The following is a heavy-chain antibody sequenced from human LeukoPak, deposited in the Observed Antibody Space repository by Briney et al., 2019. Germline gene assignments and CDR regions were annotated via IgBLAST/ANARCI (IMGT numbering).Heavy chain of an antibody. CDR2: ISGGGDKT. CDR1: GFTFSNYV. CDR3: ARHGGWYYAFDI. J-gene: IGHJ3*02. D-gene: IGHD6-19*01. V-gene: IGHV3-23*01. Sequence: PGGSLRLSCAASGFTFSNYVMSWVRQAPGRGLEWVSGISGGGDKTYYADSVKGRFTISRDNSKNTLYLQMNSLKASDTAMYYCARHGGWYYAFDIWGQGTMVTVSS.